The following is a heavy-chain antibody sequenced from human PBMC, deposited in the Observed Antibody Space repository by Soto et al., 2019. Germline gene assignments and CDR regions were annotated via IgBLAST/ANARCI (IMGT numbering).Heavy chain of an antibody. V-gene: IGHV1-3*01. CDR1: GYTFTSYA. CDR3: ARDTGTTGTFGY. J-gene: IGHJ4*02. D-gene: IGHD1-7*01. Sequence: GASVKVSCKASGYTFTSYAMHWVRQAPGQRLEWMGWINAGNGNTKYSQEFQGRVTITRDTSASTAYMELSSLRSEDTAVYYCARDTGTTGTFGYWGQGTLVTVSS. CDR2: INAGNGNT.